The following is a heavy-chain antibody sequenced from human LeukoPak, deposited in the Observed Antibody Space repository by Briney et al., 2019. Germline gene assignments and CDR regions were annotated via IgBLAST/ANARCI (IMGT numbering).Heavy chain of an antibody. D-gene: IGHD1-26*01. CDR1: GYSISSGYY. CDR2: IYYSGST. J-gene: IGHJ4*02. Sequence: KPSETLSLTCTVSGYSISSGYYWGWIRQPPGKGLEWIGNIYYSGSTYYNPSLKSRVTISVDTSNNQFSLKVSSVTAADTAVYYCARVYSGYFDYWGQGTLVTVSS. V-gene: IGHV4-38-2*02. CDR3: ARVYSGYFDY.